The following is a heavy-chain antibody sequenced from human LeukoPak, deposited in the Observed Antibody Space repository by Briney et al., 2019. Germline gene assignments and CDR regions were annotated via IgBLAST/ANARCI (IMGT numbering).Heavy chain of an antibody. CDR1: GFTFSSYG. CDR2: IRYDGSNK. CDR3: ARTGGYYYDSSGYPLHFDY. Sequence: GGSLRLSCAASGFTFSSYGMHWVRQAPGKGLEWVAFIRYDGSNKYYADSVKGRFTISRDNAKNSLYLQMNSLGAEDTAVYYCARTGGYYYDSSGYPLHFDYWGQGTLVTVSS. J-gene: IGHJ4*02. V-gene: IGHV3-30*02. D-gene: IGHD3-22*01.